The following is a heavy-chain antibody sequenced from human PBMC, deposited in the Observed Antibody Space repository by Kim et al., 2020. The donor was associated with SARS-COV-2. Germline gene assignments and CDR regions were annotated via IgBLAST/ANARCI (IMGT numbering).Heavy chain of an antibody. CDR3: CTSWDPYYYGHAFDP. Sequence: GGSLRLSCAASGFTFSSYWMSWVRQAPGKGLEWVANIKQDGSEKYYVDSVKGRFTISRDNAKNSLYLQMNSLRAEDRAMYYCCTSWDPYYYGHAFDPWG. D-gene: IGHD3-10*01. J-gene: IGHJ5*02. V-gene: IGHV3-7*01. CDR1: GFTFSSYW. CDR2: IKQDGSEK.